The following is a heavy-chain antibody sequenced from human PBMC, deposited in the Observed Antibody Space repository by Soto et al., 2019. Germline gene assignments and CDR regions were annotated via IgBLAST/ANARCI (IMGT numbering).Heavy chain of an antibody. CDR3: AKASSFLPGTGEFDY. V-gene: IGHV3-9*01. CDR1: GVTFDDYA. J-gene: IGHJ4*02. CDR2: ISWNSGTI. D-gene: IGHD7-27*01. Sequence: EVQLVESGGGLVQPGRSLRLSCAASGVTFDDYAMHWVRQAPGKGLEWVSGISWNSGTIGYADSVKGRFTISRDNAKNSLYLQMNSLRAEDTALYYCAKASSFLPGTGEFDYWGQGTLVTVSS.